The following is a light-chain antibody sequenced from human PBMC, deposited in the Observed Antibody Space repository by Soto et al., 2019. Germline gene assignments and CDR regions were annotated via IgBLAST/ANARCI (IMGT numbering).Light chain of an antibody. Sequence: QSVLTQPPPLSAAPGQKVTISCSGSISNIGGNSVSWCQQLPVTAPKLLIYDDDKRPSGIPDRFSGSKSGTSASLAITGLQAEDEADYYCQSYDSSLSVYVFGTGTRSPS. J-gene: IGLJ1*01. CDR3: QSYDSSLSVYV. CDR1: ISNIGGNS. CDR2: DDD. V-gene: IGLV1-51*01.